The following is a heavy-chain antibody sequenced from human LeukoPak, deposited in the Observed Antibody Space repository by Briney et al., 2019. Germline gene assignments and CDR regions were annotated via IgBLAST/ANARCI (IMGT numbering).Heavy chain of an antibody. D-gene: IGHD3-22*01. CDR2: IWYDGSNK. V-gene: IGHV3-33*01. CDR3: AGYYYDSSGPPS. Sequence: GGSLRLSCAASGFTFSSYGMHWVRQAPGKGLEWVAVIWYDGSNKYYADSVKGRFTISGDNSKNTLYLQMNSLRAEDTAVYYCAGYYYDSSGPPSWGQGTLVTVSS. J-gene: IGHJ4*02. CDR1: GFTFSSYG.